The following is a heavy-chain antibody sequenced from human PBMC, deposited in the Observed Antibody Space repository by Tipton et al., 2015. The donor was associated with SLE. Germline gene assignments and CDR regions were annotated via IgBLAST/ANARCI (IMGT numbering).Heavy chain of an antibody. V-gene: IGHV4-61*02. CDR1: GGSISSTGYY. CDR3: ARDSLTVAGTFDS. CDR2: IYASGST. D-gene: IGHD6-19*01. J-gene: IGHJ4*02. Sequence: TLSLTCTVSGGSISSTGYYWSWIRQPPGKGLEWIGRIYASGSTNYNPSLRSRAAMSVDTSKSHFSLKLTSVTAADSAVYYCARDSLTVAGTFDSWGQGTLVIVSA.